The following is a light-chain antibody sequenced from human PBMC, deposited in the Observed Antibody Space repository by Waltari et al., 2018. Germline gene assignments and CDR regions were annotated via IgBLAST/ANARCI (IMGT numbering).Light chain of an antibody. CDR3: QQYIQWPLT. Sequence: EIVMTQSPATLSVSPGERATLSCRASQSVNNNLAWYQQKPGQAPRLLIYGASTRATGIAVRFSASGSRTEFTLTISSLQSEDFAVYYCQQYIQWPLTFGGGSKVEIK. J-gene: IGKJ4*01. CDR1: QSVNNN. CDR2: GAS. V-gene: IGKV3-15*01.